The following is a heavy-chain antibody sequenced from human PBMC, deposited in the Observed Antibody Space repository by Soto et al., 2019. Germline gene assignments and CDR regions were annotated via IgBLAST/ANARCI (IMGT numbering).Heavy chain of an antibody. J-gene: IGHJ5*02. CDR2: IYHSGTT. CDR1: GGSISSYY. Sequence: PSETLSLTCTVSGGSISSYYWSWIRQPPGKGLEWIGYIYHSGTTSYNPSLKSRVTISINTSKNQFSLNLSSVTAADTAVYYCARAPNYYDSSGHWFDPWGQGTLVTVSS. V-gene: IGHV4-59*01. CDR3: ARAPNYYDSSGHWFDP. D-gene: IGHD3-22*01.